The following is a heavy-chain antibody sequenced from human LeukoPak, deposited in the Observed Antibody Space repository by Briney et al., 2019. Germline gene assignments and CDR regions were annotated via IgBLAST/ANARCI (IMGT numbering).Heavy chain of an antibody. CDR2: IRYDGSNK. V-gene: IGHV3-30*02. CDR3: AKGFGWFGELPIFDS. D-gene: IGHD3-10*01. Sequence: HTGGSLRLSCAASGFTFGSYGMHWVRQAPGKGLEWVAFIRYDGSNKYYADSVKGRFTISRDNSKNTLYLHMNSPRAEDTAVYYCAKGFGWFGELPIFDSWGQGTLVTVSS. CDR1: GFTFGSYG. J-gene: IGHJ4*02.